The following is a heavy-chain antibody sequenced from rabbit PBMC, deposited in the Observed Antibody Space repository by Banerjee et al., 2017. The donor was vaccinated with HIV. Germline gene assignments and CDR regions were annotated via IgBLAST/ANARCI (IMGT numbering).Heavy chain of an antibody. V-gene: IGHV1S45*01. Sequence: QEQLVESGGGLVQPEGSLTLTCTASGFTLSSYYMCWVRQAPGKGLEWIACIGTGSSGNTYYANWAKGRFTISKTSSTTVTLQMASLTAADTATYFCARNEYTGTAYDLWGPGTLVTVS. CDR3: ARNEYTGTAYDL. J-gene: IGHJ4*01. CDR1: GFTLSSYY. D-gene: IGHD7-1*01. CDR2: IGTGSSGNT.